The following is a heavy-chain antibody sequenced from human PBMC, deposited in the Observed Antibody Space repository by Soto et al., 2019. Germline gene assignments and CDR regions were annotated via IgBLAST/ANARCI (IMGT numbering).Heavy chain of an antibody. CDR3: ARMGLDDTLTGYYFDH. Sequence: DTLSLTCTVSGGSISSTSYYWGWVRQPPGKGLEWIGGILYSGSTYYNPSLKSRVTISVDTSKNQFSLKLSSVTAADTAVYYCARMGLDDTLTGYYFDHWGQGSLVTVSS. V-gene: IGHV4-39*01. CDR2: ILYSGST. CDR1: GGSISSTSYY. D-gene: IGHD3-9*01. J-gene: IGHJ4*02.